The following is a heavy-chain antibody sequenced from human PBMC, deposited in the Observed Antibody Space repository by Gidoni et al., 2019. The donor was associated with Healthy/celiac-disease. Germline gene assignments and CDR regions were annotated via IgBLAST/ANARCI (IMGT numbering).Heavy chain of an antibody. CDR1: GFTFTSYA. Sequence: EVQLVESGGGLVQPGGSLRLSGAASGFTFTSYAMSWVRQAPGKGLEWVSAISGSGGSTYYADSVKGRFTISRDNSKNTLYLQMNSLRAEDTAVYYCAKDNQLPNGPSRHDYWGQGTLVTVSS. J-gene: IGHJ4*02. CDR3: AKDNQLPNGPSRHDY. CDR2: ISGSGGST. V-gene: IGHV3-23*04. D-gene: IGHD2-2*01.